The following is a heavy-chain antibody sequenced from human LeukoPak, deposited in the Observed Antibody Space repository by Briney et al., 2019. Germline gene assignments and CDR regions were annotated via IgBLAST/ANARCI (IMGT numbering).Heavy chain of an antibody. CDR3: AKFWSGYSDYMDV. V-gene: IGHV3-23*01. CDR2: ISGSGGTT. CDR1: GFTFSSSV. Sequence: GGSLRLSCAASGFTFSSSVMTWVRQAPGKGLEWVSPISGSGGTTYYADSVKGRVTASRDNSKNTLYLQMNSLRAEDTAVYYCAKFWSGYSDYMDVWGKGTTVTVSS. J-gene: IGHJ6*03. D-gene: IGHD3-3*01.